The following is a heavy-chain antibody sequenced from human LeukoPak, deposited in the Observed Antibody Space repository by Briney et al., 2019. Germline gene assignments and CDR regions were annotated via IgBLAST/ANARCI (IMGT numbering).Heavy chain of an antibody. Sequence: PSETLSLTCTVSGGPISSYYWSWIRQPAGKGLEWIGRIYTSGSTSYNPSLKSRVTMSVDTSKNQFSPKLSSVTAADTAVYYCAREVNSTTWRPLDYWGQGTLVTVSS. J-gene: IGHJ4*02. CDR2: IYTSGST. V-gene: IGHV4-4*07. CDR3: AREVNSTTWRPLDY. CDR1: GGPISSYY. D-gene: IGHD6-13*01.